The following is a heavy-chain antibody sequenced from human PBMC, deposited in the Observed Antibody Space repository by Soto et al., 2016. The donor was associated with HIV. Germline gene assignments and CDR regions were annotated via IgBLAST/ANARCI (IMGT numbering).Heavy chain of an antibody. D-gene: IGHD3-10*01. V-gene: IGHV3-64*01. CDR2: ISSNGGST. CDR3: ARVVLLWFGEPMGPFDY. Sequence: EVQLVESGGGLVQPGGSLRLSCAASGFTFSSYAMHWVRQAPGKGLEYVSAISSNGGSTYYANSVKGRFTISRDNSKNTLYLQMGSLRAEDTAVYYCARVVLLWFGEPMGPFDYWGQGTLVTVSS. CDR1: GFTFSSYA. J-gene: IGHJ4*02.